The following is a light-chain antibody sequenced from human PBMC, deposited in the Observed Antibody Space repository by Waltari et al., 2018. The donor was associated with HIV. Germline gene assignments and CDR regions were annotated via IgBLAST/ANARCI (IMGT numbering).Light chain of an antibody. CDR1: QSTSST. V-gene: IGKV3-15*01. J-gene: IGKJ2*01. Sequence: EIVMTQSPAPLSVSPGERVTLSCRASQSTSSTLAWYQQKPGQGPRLLLYDASTCDTDIPARFSGSGSGTEVTLTISSLQSEDCAIYYCQQYVNWPPYTFGQGTTLELK. CDR2: DAS. CDR3: QQYVNWPPYT.